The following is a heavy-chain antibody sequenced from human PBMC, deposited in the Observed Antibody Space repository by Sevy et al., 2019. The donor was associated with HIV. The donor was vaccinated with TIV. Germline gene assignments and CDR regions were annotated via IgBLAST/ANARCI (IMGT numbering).Heavy chain of an antibody. J-gene: IGHJ5*02. CDR3: ARVGDIVVVPSATHNWFDP. CDR2: ITPVFGAP. D-gene: IGHD2-2*01. CDR1: GGTFSRFT. V-gene: IGHV1-69*13. Sequence: ASVKVSCKASGGTFSRFTITWVRQAPGQGLEYMGGITPVFGAPIYTQKFQGRVSITADESATTVNMELKSLRSEDTAVYYCARVGDIVVVPSATHNWFDPWVQGTLVTVSS.